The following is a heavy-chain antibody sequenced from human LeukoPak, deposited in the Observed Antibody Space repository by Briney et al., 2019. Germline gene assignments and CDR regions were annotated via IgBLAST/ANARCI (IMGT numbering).Heavy chain of an antibody. J-gene: IGHJ4*02. CDR3: ARTRRGQLWNRARDFDY. V-gene: IGHV1-8*03. D-gene: IGHD5-18*01. Sequence: ASVKVSCKASGYTFTSYDINWVRQATGQGLEWMGWMNPNSGNTGYAQKFQGRVTITRNTSISTAYMELSSLRPEDTAVYYCARTRRGQLWNRARDFDYWGQGTLVTVSS. CDR1: GYTFTSYD. CDR2: MNPNSGNT.